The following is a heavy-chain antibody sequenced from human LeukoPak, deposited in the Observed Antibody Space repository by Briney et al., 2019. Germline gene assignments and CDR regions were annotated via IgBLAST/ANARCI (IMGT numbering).Heavy chain of an antibody. CDR3: ARDPTMVRGPSMDV. CDR1: GGSISSNNW. Sequence: SETLSLTCAVSGGSISSNNWWSWVRQPPGKGLEWIGEIYHSGSTNYNPSLKSRVTISVDKSKNQFSLKLSSVTAADTAVYYCARDPTMVRGPSMDVWGKGTTVTVSS. J-gene: IGHJ6*04. V-gene: IGHV4-4*02. D-gene: IGHD3-10*01. CDR2: IYHSGST.